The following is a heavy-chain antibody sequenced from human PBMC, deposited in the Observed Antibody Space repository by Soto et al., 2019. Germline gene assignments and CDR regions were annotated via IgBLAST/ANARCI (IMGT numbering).Heavy chain of an antibody. CDR1: GGSFSGYY. V-gene: IGHV4-34*01. CDR2: INHSGST. CDR3: ARSLTSSWYYYYYGMDV. Sequence: SETLSLTCAVYGGSFSGYYWSWIRQPPGKGLEWIGEINHSGSTNYNPSLKSRVTISVDTSKNQFSLKLSSVTAADTAVYYCARSLTSSWYYYYYGMDVWGQGTTVTVS. D-gene: IGHD6-13*01. J-gene: IGHJ6*02.